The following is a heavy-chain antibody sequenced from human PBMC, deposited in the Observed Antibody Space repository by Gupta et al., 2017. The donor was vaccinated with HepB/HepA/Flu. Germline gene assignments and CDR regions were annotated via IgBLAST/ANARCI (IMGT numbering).Heavy chain of an antibody. Sequence: QVQLVESGGGVVQPGRSLRRSGAASGFTFSSSGMHVVHLAPGKGLEWVAVISYDGSNKQYADSVRGRFTISRDNSKNTVYLQMNSLRAEDTAVYYCAKSILHDCSGGSCSHFDYWGQGTLVSVSS. CDR1: GFTFSSSG. CDR2: ISYDGSNK. J-gene: IGHJ4*02. CDR3: AKSILHDCSGGSCSHFDY. V-gene: IGHV3-30*18. D-gene: IGHD2-15*01.